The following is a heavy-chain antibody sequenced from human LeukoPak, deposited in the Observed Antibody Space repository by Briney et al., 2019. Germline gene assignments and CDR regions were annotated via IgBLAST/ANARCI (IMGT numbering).Heavy chain of an antibody. J-gene: IGHJ4*02. CDR1: GFTFSSYW. D-gene: IGHD1-14*01. V-gene: IGHV3-74*01. CDR3: ARDRGRNSFDY. Sequence: PGGSLRLSCAASGFTFSSYWMHWVRQAPGKGLVWVSRINSDGSSTSYADSVKGRFTISRDNSKNLLYLQLTSLRAEDTALYYCARDRGRNSFDYWGQGTLVSVSS. CDR2: INSDGSST.